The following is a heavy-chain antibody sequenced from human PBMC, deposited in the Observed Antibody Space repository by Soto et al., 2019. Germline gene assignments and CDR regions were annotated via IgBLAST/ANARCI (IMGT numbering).Heavy chain of an antibody. V-gene: IGHV1-18*01. CDR1: GYTFTNYG. J-gene: IGHJ4*02. CDR2: ISHWGKT. D-gene: IGHD3-10*01. CDR3: ARDLDGSGSYYSDY. Sequence: QVQLVQSGAEVKKPGASVKVSCMASGYTFTNYGISWVRQARGQGLEWVGWISHWGKTNYAQKLQGRVTMTTDTSASTDSMELRILRSDDTPMYFCARDLDGSGSYYSDYWGQGTLVTVSS.